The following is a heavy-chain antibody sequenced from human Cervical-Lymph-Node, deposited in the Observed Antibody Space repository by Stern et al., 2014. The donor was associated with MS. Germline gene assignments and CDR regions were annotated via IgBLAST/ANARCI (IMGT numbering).Heavy chain of an antibody. V-gene: IGHV4-30-4*01. J-gene: IGHJ4*02. D-gene: IGHD3-10*01. Sequence: QMQLVQSGVGLVKPSQTLSLTCAVSGGSISSGDHYWSWFRQPPGKGLEWIGYISNNGNSFHNPSLKSRVTISKDTSRNQFSLKLSSVSAADTAVYYCARATWFGEQAFDYWGQGTLVTVSS. CDR3: ARATWFGEQAFDY. CDR1: GGSISSGDHY. CDR2: ISNNGNS.